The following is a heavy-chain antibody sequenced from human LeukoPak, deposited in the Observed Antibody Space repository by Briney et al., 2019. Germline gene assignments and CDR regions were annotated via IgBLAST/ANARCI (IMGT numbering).Heavy chain of an antibody. CDR3: ARHVGPYQYYIDV. J-gene: IGHJ6*03. D-gene: IGHD1-26*01. CDR1: GYSFTSYW. CDR2: IYPGDSDT. V-gene: IGHV5-51*01. Sequence: GESLKISCKGSGYSFTSYWIGWVRPMPGKGLEWMGIIYPGDSDTRYSPSFQGQVTISADKSISTAYLQWSSLKASDTAMYYCARHVGPYQYYIDVWGKGTTVTVSS.